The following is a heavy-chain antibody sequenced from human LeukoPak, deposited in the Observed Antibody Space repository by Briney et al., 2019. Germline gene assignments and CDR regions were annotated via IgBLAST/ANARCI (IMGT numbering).Heavy chain of an antibody. CDR1: GYTFTNYG. V-gene: IGHV1-69*13. Sequence: SVKVSCKASGYTFTNYGINWVRQAPGQGLEWMGWIIPIFGTANYAQKFQGRVTITADESTSTAYMELSSLRSEDTAVYYCARPAKYSSGWYTAGAFDIWGQGTMVTVSS. CDR2: IIPIFGTA. CDR3: ARPAKYSSGWYTAGAFDI. J-gene: IGHJ3*02. D-gene: IGHD6-19*01.